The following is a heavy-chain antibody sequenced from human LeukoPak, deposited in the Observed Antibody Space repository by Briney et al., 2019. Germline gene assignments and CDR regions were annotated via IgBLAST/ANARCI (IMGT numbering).Heavy chain of an antibody. CDR2: IWYDGSYK. CDR3: AKDLGIWFGESHFDS. CDR1: GFTFRNHG. D-gene: IGHD3-10*01. V-gene: IGHV3-33*06. Sequence: GGSLRLSCAASGFTFRNHGMHWARQAPGKGLEWEAVIWYDGSYKYYADSVKGRFTISRDNSKNTLYLQMNSLRAEDTAVYYCAKDLGIWFGESHFDSWGQGTLVTVSS. J-gene: IGHJ4*02.